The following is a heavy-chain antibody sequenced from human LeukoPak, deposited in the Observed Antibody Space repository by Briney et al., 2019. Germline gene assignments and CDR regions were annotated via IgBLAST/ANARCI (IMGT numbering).Heavy chain of an antibody. Sequence: LGESLKISCKGSGYSFTSYWIGWARQMPGKGLEWMGIIYPGDSDIRYSPSFRGQVTISADKSISTAYLQWSSLKASDTAMYYCAIRYSGSYNDYWGQGTLVTVSS. D-gene: IGHD1-26*01. V-gene: IGHV5-51*01. CDR3: AIRYSGSYNDY. J-gene: IGHJ4*02. CDR1: GYSFTSYW. CDR2: IYPGDSDI.